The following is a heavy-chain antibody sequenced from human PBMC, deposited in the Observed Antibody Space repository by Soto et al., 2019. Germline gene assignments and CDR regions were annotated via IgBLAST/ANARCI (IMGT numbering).Heavy chain of an antibody. Sequence: QVQLVQSGAEVRKPGSSVKVSCKASGGTFDTYAVSWVRQAPGQGLEWMGGIIPMFGTPYYAQRFQGRVRITADESTGTAYMELSSRRSEDTAVYYCARDRDFGNYFDSAYWGQGTLVTVSS. V-gene: IGHV1-69*01. J-gene: IGHJ4*02. D-gene: IGHD1-26*01. CDR1: GGTFDTYA. CDR2: IIPMFGTP. CDR3: ARDRDFGNYFDSAY.